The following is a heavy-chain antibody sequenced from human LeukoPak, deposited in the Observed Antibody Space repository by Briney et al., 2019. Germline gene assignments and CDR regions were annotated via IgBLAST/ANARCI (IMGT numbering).Heavy chain of an antibody. CDR2: INHSGST. J-gene: IGHJ6*02. CDR1: GGSFSGYY. D-gene: IGHD6-13*01. V-gene: IGHV4-34*01. Sequence: SETLSLTCAVYGGSFSGYYWSWIRQPPGKGLEWIGEINHSGSTNYNPSLKSRVTISVDTSKNQFSLKLSSVTAADTAVYYCARASGAAGSYGMDVWGQGTTVTVSS. CDR3: ARASGAAGSYGMDV.